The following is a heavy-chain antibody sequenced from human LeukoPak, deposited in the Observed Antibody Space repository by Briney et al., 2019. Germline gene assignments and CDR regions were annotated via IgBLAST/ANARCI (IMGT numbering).Heavy chain of an antibody. CDR1: GFTVSSNY. J-gene: IGHJ4*02. CDR3: ARDWYHAIDY. D-gene: IGHD2-2*01. Sequence: GGSLRLSCAASGFTVSSNYMSWVRQAPGKGLEWVSVIYSGGSTYYADSVKGGFTISRDNSKNTLYLQMNSLRAEDTAVYYCARDWYHAIDYWGQGTLVTVSS. V-gene: IGHV3-66*01. CDR2: IYSGGST.